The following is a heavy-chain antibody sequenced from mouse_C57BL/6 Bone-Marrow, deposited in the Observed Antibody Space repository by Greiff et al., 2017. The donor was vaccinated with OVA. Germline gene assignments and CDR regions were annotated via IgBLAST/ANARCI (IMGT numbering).Heavy chain of an antibody. CDR3: ARDDNGNYGYYAMDY. CDR1: GYTFTSYW. Sequence: VQLQQPGAELVMPGASVKLSCKASGYTFTSYWMHWVKQRPGQGLEWIGEIDPSDSYTNYNQKFKGKSTLTVDKSSSTAHMQLSSLTSVDSAVYYGARDDNGNYGYYAMDYWGQGTSVTVSS. J-gene: IGHJ4*01. V-gene: IGHV1-69*01. D-gene: IGHD2-1*01. CDR2: IDPSDSYT.